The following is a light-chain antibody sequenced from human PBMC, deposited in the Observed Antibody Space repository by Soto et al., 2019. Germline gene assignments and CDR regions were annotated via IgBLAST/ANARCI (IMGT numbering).Light chain of an antibody. CDR3: QQYNNWPRP. CDR1: QSVSIN. V-gene: IGKV3-15*01. J-gene: IGKJ1*01. CDR2: GAS. Sequence: EIVMTQSPATLSVSPGERATLSCRASQSVSINLAWYQQKPGQAPRLLIYGASTRATGIPARFSGSGSGTEFTLTISSLQSEDFAVYYCQQYNNWPRPFGQGTKVEIK.